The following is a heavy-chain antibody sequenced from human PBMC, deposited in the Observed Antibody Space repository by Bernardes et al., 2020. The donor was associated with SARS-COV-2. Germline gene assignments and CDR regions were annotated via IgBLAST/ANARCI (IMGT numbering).Heavy chain of an antibody. CDR1: GGSISSSSYY. CDR3: ARTGSGSYGGIDY. D-gene: IGHD1-26*01. CDR2: IYYSGST. V-gene: IGHV4-39*01. J-gene: IGHJ4*02. Sequence: SETLSLTCTVSGGSISSSSYYWGWIRQPPGKGLEWIGSIYYSGSTYYNPSLKSRVTISVDTSKNQFSLKLSSVTAADTAVYYCARTGSGSYGGIDYWGQGTLVTVSS.